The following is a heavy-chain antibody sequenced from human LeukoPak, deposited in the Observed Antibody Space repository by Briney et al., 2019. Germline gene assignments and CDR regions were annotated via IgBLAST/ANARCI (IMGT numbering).Heavy chain of an antibody. Sequence: SETLSLTCSVSGGSISSSSSYWGWIRQPPGKGLEWIGSIYYSGSSFDNPALKSRVTMSVDTSKNQFSLKLSSVTAADTAVYYCARTGMDIVVVPAAGEPEYWYFDLWGRGTLVTVSS. V-gene: IGHV4-39*07. CDR3: ARTGMDIVVVPAAGEPEYWYFDL. D-gene: IGHD2-2*03. J-gene: IGHJ2*01. CDR1: GGSISSSSSY. CDR2: IYYSGSS.